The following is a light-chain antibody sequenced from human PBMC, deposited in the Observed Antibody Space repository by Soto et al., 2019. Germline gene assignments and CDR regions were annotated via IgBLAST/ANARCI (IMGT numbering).Light chain of an antibody. CDR1: QSVSSSY. CDR2: NAS. V-gene: IGKV3D-20*02. Sequence: EIVLTQSPGTLSLSPGERATLSCRASQSVSSSYLAWYQQKPGQAPRLLIYNASSRATGIPDRFSGSGSGTDFTLTISRLEPEDFAVYYCQQRSNWPPTFGGGTKVDIK. CDR3: QQRSNWPPT. J-gene: IGKJ4*01.